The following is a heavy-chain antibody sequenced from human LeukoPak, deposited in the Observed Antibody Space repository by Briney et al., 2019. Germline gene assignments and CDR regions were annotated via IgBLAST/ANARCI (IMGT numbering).Heavy chain of an antibody. CDR1: GYTFINYH. J-gene: IGHJ4*02. Sequence: ASVKVSCKASGYTFINYHMHWVRQAPGQGLEWMGIINPTDGSTNYAQKFQGRVTITADKSTSTAYMELSSLRSEDTAVYYCARGAAAGIKGSYYFDYWGQGTLVTVSS. CDR3: ARGAAAGIKGSYYFDY. V-gene: IGHV1-46*01. CDR2: INPTDGST. D-gene: IGHD6-13*01.